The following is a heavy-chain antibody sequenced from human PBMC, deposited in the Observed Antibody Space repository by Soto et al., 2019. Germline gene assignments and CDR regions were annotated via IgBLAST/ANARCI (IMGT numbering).Heavy chain of an antibody. CDR2: IYSTGST. D-gene: IGHD3-16*01. V-gene: IGHV4-39*02. CDR3: GRGRFIFFGGVMNEMDA. CDR1: GGSISNNPYY. J-gene: IGHJ6*02. Sequence: PSETLSLTCTVSGGSISNNPYYWGWIRQPPGKGLEWIGSIYSTGSTYYNPSLQSRGTVSVDTSKNHFSLSLSSVTAADTAVYNCGRGRFIFFGGVMNEMDAWAQRAAVPVS.